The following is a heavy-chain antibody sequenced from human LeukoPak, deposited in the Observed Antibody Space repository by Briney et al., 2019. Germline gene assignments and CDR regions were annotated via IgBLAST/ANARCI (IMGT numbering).Heavy chain of an antibody. CDR2: ISSSSYI. V-gene: IGHV3-21*01. J-gene: IGHJ3*02. D-gene: IGHD5-24*01. Sequence: GGSLRLSCAASGFTFSSYSMNWVRQAPGKGLEWVSSISSSSYIYYADSVKGRFTISRDNAKNSLYLQMNSLRAEDTAVYYCARDNKGRRDGYNQGDAFDIWGQGTMVTVSS. CDR3: ARDNKGRRDGYNQGDAFDI. CDR1: GFTFSSYS.